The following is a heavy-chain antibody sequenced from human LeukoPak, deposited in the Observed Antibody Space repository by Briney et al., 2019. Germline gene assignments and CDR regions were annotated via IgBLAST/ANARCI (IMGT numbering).Heavy chain of an antibody. CDR1: GFTFSSYW. V-gene: IGHV3-74*01. D-gene: IGHD2-15*01. J-gene: IGHJ4*02. CDR3: ARVSYVTRWYCSSGSCFWVDY. Sequence: GGSLRLSCAASGFTFSSYWMNWVRQAPGKGLVWVSRINSDGRSTTYADSVKGRFTISRDNAKNTLYLQMNSLRVEDTAVYYCARVSYVTRWYCSSGSCFWVDYWGQGTVVTVSS. CDR2: INSDGRST.